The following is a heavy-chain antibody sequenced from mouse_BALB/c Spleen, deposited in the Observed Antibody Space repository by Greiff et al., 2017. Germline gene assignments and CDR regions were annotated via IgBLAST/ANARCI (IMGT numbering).Heavy chain of an antibody. CDR3: AREGVYGNSWFAY. Sequence: QVHVKQSGPGLVAPSQSLSITCTVSGFSLTSYGVHWVRQPPGKGLEWLGVIWAGGSTNYNSALMSRLSISKDNSKSQVFLKMNSLQTDDTAMYYCAREGVYGNSWFAYWGQGTLVTVSA. J-gene: IGHJ3*01. V-gene: IGHV2-9*02. CDR2: IWAGGST. CDR1: GFSLTSYG. D-gene: IGHD2-1*01.